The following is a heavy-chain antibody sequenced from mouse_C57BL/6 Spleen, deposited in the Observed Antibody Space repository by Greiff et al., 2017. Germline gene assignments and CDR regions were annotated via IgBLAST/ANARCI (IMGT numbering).Heavy chain of an antibody. Sequence: EVKLVESEGGLVQPGSSMKLSCTASGFTFSDYYMAWVRQVPEKGLEWVANINYDGSSTYYLDALKSRFIISRDNAKNILYLQMSSLKSEDTAKYYCSREDYCGSSFGYWGQGTTLTVSS. V-gene: IGHV5-16*01. CDR1: GFTFSDYY. CDR2: INYDGSST. J-gene: IGHJ2*01. CDR3: SREDYCGSSFGY. D-gene: IGHD1-1*01.